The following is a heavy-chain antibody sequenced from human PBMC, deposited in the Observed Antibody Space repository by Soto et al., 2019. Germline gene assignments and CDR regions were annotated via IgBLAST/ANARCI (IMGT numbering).Heavy chain of an antibody. Sequence: PSETLSLTCAVYGGSFSGYYWSWIRQPPGKGLEWIGEINHSGSTNYNPSLKSRVTISVDTSKNQFSLKLSSVTAADTAVYYCARAPGCYYYYYGMDVWGQGTTVTVSS. CDR2: INHSGST. CDR3: ARAPGCYYYYYGMDV. V-gene: IGHV4-34*01. CDR1: GGSFSGYY. D-gene: IGHD3-10*01. J-gene: IGHJ6*02.